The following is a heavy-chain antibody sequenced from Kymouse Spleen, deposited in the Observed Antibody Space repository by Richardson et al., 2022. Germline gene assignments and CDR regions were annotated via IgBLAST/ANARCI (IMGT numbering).Heavy chain of an antibody. Sequence: QVQLVESGGGVVQPGRSLRLSCAASGFTFSSYGMHWVRQAPGKGLEWVAVIWYDGSNKYYADSVKGRFTISRDNSKNTLYLQMNSLRAEDTAVYYCARDATVTPGYSSGWYYYYYGMDVWGQGTTVTVSS. CDR1: GFTFSSYG. V-gene: IGHV3-33*01. D-gene: IGHD6-19*01. J-gene: IGHJ6*02. CDR2: IWYDGSNK. CDR3: ARDATVTPGYSSGWYYYYYGMDV.